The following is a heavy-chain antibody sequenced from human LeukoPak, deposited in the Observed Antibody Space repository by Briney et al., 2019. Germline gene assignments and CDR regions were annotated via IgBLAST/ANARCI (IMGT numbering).Heavy chain of an antibody. CDR1: GGSISSSSYY. J-gene: IGHJ3*02. Sequence: PSETLSLTCTVSGGSISSSSYYWGWIRQPPGKGLEWIGSIYYSGSTYYNPSLKSRVTISVDTSKNQFSLKLSSVTAADTAVYYCARQVELGYCSGGSCYRNDAFDIWGQGTMVTVSS. V-gene: IGHV4-39*01. D-gene: IGHD2-15*01. CDR3: ARQVELGYCSGGSCYRNDAFDI. CDR2: IYYSGST.